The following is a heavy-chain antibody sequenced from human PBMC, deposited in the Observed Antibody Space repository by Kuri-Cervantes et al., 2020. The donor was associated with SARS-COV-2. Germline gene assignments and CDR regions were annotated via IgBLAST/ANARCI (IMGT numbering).Heavy chain of an antibody. J-gene: IGHJ4*02. Sequence: GGSLRLSCAASGFTFSSYGMHWVRQAPGKGLEWVAVISYDGSNKYYADSVKGRFTISRDNSKNTLYLQMNSLRAEDTAVYYCARDVGGAVPAAIDYWGQGTLVTVSS. CDR3: ARDVGGAVPAAIDY. CDR1: GFTFSSYG. V-gene: IGHV3-30*03. CDR2: ISYDGSNK. D-gene: IGHD2-2*02.